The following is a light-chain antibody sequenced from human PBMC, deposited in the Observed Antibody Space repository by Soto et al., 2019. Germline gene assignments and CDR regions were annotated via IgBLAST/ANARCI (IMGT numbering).Light chain of an antibody. CDR1: SSDIGAYTS. Sequence: QSALTQPASVSGSPGQSITISCTGTSSDIGAYTSVSWYQHHPGKAPKVMIYEVSKRPSGVSIRFSGSKSGNTASLTISGLQAEDEAHYYCSSYVNDNRSDVFGTGTKLTVL. CDR2: EVS. J-gene: IGLJ1*01. CDR3: SSYVNDNRSDV. V-gene: IGLV2-14*01.